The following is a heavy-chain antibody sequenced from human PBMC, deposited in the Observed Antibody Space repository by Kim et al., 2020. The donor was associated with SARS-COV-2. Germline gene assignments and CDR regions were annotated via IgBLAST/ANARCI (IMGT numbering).Heavy chain of an antibody. D-gene: IGHD5-18*01. Sequence: GESLKISCKTSGYSFSDYWIGWVRQMPGKGLEWMGMIYPGDSDTRYSPSFQGQVTISADRSIRTAYLQWSSLKASDTAMYYCARPLSTSMVSPFDSWGQGSLITVSA. J-gene: IGHJ4*02. V-gene: IGHV5-51*01. CDR1: GYSFSDYW. CDR2: IYPGDSDT. CDR3: ARPLSTSMVSPFDS.